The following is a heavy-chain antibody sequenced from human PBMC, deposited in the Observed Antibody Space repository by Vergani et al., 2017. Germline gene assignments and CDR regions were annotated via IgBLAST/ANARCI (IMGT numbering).Heavy chain of an antibody. Sequence: EVQLVESGGGLVKPGGSLRLSCVASGFIFSSYSMNWVRLAPGKGLEWVSSISSSSSTIYYADSVKGRFTISRDNAKNSLYLQMNSLRAEDTAVYYCARQRFGDYALFDYWGQGTLVTVSS. CDR3: ARQRFGDYALFDY. J-gene: IGHJ4*02. V-gene: IGHV3-21*01. CDR2: ISSSSSTI. D-gene: IGHD3-10*01. CDR1: GFIFSSYS.